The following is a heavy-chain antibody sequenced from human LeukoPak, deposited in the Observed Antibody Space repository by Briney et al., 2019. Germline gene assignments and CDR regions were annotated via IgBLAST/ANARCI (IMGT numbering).Heavy chain of an antibody. J-gene: IGHJ4*02. V-gene: IGHV3-23*01. D-gene: IGHD3-3*01. CDR3: AKATVLRFLEWLLPPDY. CDR1: GFTFSNYA. Sequence: GGSLRLSCAASGFTFSNYAMSWVRQAPGKGLEWVSGISGSGGTTYYADSVKGRFTISRDNSKNPLYLQMNSLRAEDKAVYYCAKATVLRFLEWLLPPDYWGQGTLVTVSS. CDR2: ISGSGGTT.